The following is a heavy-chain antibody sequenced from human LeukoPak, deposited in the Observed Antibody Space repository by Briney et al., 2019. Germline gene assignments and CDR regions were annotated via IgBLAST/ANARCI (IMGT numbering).Heavy chain of an antibody. CDR1: GFTFSSYG. CDR3: ARGSGRGFDY. CDR2: ISYDGSNK. Sequence: GGSLRLSCAASGFTFSSYGMHWVRQAPGKGLEWVAVISYDGSNKYYADSVKGRFTISRDNSKNTLYLQMNSLRAEDTAVYYCARGSGRGFDYWGQGTLVTVSS. V-gene: IGHV3-33*05. J-gene: IGHJ4*02. D-gene: IGHD1-1*01.